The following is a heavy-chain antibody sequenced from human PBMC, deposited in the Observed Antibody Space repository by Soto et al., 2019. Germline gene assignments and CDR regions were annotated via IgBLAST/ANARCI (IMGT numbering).Heavy chain of an antibody. CDR2: IIPILGIA. CDR1: GGTFSSYT. J-gene: IGHJ4*02. V-gene: IGHV1-69*02. CDR3: ARSQLPLREFAY. D-gene: IGHD1-7*01. Sequence: QVQLVQSGAEVKKPGSSVKVSCKASGGTFSSYTISWVRQAPGQGLEWMGRIIPILGIANYAQKFQGRVTITADKSTSTAYMELSSLRSEDTAVYYCARSQLPLREFAYWGQGTLVTVSS.